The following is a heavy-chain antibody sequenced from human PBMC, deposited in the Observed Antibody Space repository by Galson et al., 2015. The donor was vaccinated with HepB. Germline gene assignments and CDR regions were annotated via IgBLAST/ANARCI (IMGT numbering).Heavy chain of an antibody. V-gene: IGHV3-11*01. CDR2: ISSSGSTI. CDR3: ARDSGVAGIFIEYFDL. CDR1: GFTFSDYY. Sequence: SLRLSCAASGFTFSDYYMSWIRQAPGKGLEWVSYISSSGSTIYYADSVKGRFTISRDNAKNSLYLQMNSPRAEDTAVYYCARDSGVAGIFIEYFDLWGRGTLVTVSS. D-gene: IGHD3-3*02. J-gene: IGHJ2*01.